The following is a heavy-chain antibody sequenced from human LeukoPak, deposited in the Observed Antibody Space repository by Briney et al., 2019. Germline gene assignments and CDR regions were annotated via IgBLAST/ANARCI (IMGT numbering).Heavy chain of an antibody. CDR1: GGSFSGYY. Sequence: PSETLSLTCAVYGGSFSGYYWSWIRQPPGKGLEWIGEINHSGSTNYNPSLKSRVTISVDTSKNQFSLKLSSVTAADTAVYYCASLAVAGVMAFDIWGQGTMVTVSS. J-gene: IGHJ3*02. CDR3: ASLAVAGVMAFDI. CDR2: INHSGST. D-gene: IGHD6-19*01. V-gene: IGHV4-34*01.